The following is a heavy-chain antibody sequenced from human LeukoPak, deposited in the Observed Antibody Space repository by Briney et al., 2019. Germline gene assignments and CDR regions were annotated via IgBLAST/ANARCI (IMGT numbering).Heavy chain of an antibody. J-gene: IGHJ2*01. CDR1: GFTFDDYA. D-gene: IGHD2-15*01. V-gene: IGHV3-9*01. CDR3: AKEGYNCSGGSCYSYWYFDL. CDR2: ISCNSGSI. Sequence: GRSLRLSCAASGFTFDDYAMHWVRQAPGKGLEWVSGISCNSGSIGYADSVKGRFTISRDNAKNSLYLQMNSLRAEDTALYYCAKEGYNCSGGSCYSYWYFDLWGRGTLVTVSS.